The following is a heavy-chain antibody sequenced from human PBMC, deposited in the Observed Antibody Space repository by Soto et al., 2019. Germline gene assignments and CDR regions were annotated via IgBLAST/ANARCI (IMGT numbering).Heavy chain of an antibody. J-gene: IGHJ5*02. CDR3: ARDGLAKDDIVVVPAAIPYNWFDP. D-gene: IGHD2-2*01. CDR2: IIPIFGTA. Sequence: QVQLVQSGAEVKKPGSSVKVSCKASGGTFSSYAISWVRQAPGQGLEWMGGIIPIFGTANYAQKFQGRVTITADKSTSTAYLEVSSLRSEDTAVYYCARDGLAKDDIVVVPAAIPYNWFDPWGQGGLVIVSS. V-gene: IGHV1-69*06. CDR1: GGTFSSYA.